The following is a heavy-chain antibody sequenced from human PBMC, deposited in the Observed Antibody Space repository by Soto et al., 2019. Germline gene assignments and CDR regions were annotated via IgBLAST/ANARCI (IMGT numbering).Heavy chain of an antibody. CDR3: ARGFRIPRAYGMDV. Sequence: PSETLSLTCAVYGGSFSGYYWSWIRQPPGKGLEWIGEINHSGSTNYNPSLKSRVTISVDTSKNQFSLKLSSVTAADTAVYYCARGFRIPRAYGMDVWGQGTTVTVSS. D-gene: IGHD2-15*01. J-gene: IGHJ6*02. CDR2: INHSGST. CDR1: GGSFSGYY. V-gene: IGHV4-34*01.